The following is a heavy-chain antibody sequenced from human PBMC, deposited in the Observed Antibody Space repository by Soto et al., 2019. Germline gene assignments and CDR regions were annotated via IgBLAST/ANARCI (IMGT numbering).Heavy chain of an antibody. CDR3: ARTGKFYYYDMSGLPFDP. CDR2: VTRSGST. V-gene: IGHV4-4*02. J-gene: IGHJ5*02. D-gene: IGHD3-22*01. Sequence: SETLSLTCAVFGDSMDNNRWWSWVRQSPGKGLEWIGEVTRSGSTNYNPSLKSRVTISIDTSKNQFSLKLSSVTAADTAVYFCARTGKFYYYDMSGLPFDPWGPGVLVTVSS. CDR1: GDSMDNNRW.